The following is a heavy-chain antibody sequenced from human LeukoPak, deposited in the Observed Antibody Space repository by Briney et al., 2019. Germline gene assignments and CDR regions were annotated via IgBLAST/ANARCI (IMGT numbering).Heavy chain of an antibody. CDR2: IIPILGIA. CDR1: GGTFSSYT. Sequence: ASVKVSCKASGGTFSSYTISWVRQAPGQGLEWMGRIIPILGIANYAQKFQGRVTITADKSTSTAYMELSSLRSEDTAVYYCASGYCSSPSCYNYGMDVWGQGTTVTVSS. CDR3: ASGYCSSPSCYNYGMDV. D-gene: IGHD2-2*02. V-gene: IGHV1-69*02. J-gene: IGHJ6*02.